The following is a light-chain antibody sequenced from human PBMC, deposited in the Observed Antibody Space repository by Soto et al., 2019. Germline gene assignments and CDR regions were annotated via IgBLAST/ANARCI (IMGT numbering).Light chain of an antibody. J-gene: IGLJ3*02. CDR3: RSYTSSSTRV. Sequence: QSALTQPASVSGSPGQSITISCTGTSSDVGGYNYVSWYQPHPGKAPKLMIYEVSNRPSGVSNRFSGSKSGNTASLTISGLQAEDEAAYYCRSYTSSSTRVFGGGTKLTVL. CDR2: EVS. V-gene: IGLV2-14*01. CDR1: SSDVGGYNY.